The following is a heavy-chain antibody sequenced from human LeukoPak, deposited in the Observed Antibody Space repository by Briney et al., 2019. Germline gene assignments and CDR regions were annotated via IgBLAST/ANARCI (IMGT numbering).Heavy chain of an antibody. D-gene: IGHD1-26*01. CDR2: IYHSGIT. V-gene: IGHV4-38-2*02. Sequence: PSESLSLTCTVSDYSISSGYGYYWGWIRQPPGKGLEWIGNIYHSGITYYNHFNSSLKSRVTISIDTSKNQFSLRLTSVTAADTAVYYCARDRGSYYPNWFDPWGQGTLVTVSS. CDR1: DYSISSGYGYY. J-gene: IGHJ5*02. CDR3: ARDRGSYYPNWFDP.